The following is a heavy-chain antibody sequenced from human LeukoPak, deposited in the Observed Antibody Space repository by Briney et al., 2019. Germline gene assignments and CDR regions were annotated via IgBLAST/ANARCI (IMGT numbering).Heavy chain of an antibody. CDR3: AGLRYYDFWSGYY. J-gene: IGHJ4*02. V-gene: IGHV3-7*01. D-gene: IGHD3-3*01. CDR1: GFTFSSYW. Sequence: GGSLRLSCAASGFTFSSYWMSWVRQAPVQGLEWVANIKQDGSEKYYVDSVKGRFTISRDNAKNSLYLQMNSLRAEDTAVYYCAGLRYYDFWSGYYWGQGTLVTVSS. CDR2: IKQDGSEK.